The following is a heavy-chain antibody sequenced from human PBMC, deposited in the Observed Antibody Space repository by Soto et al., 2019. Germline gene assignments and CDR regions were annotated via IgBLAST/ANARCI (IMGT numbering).Heavy chain of an antibody. CDR1: GFTFTNYV. CDR3: ARDVFYHFPTGSPSHFFDF. Sequence: QVQLVQSGAEVKKPGASVKVSCKTFGFTFTNYVLFWVRQAPGQRLEWVGWIHAGNGNTESSEKFQGRVTLTTDTSASTAYMELSSLRSEDTALYYCARDVFYHFPTGSPSHFFDFWGQGSLVTVSS. CDR2: IHAGNGNT. J-gene: IGHJ4*02. V-gene: IGHV1-3*01. D-gene: IGHD3-3*01.